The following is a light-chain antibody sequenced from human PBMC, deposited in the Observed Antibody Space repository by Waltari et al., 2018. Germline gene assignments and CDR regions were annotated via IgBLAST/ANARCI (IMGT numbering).Light chain of an antibody. Sequence: DIQMTQSPSSLSASVGDRVTITCRASQNIGNYLNWYQQKLGKAPKLLIYAASSLESGVPSRFSGSGSVTDFTLTISSLQPEDFATYYCQQSYRTPHTFGQGTKQDMK. V-gene: IGKV1-39*01. CDR1: QNIGNY. CDR3: QQSYRTPHT. CDR2: AAS. J-gene: IGKJ2*01.